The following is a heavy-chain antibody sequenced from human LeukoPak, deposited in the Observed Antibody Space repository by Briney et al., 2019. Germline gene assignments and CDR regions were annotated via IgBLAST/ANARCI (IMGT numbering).Heavy chain of an antibody. CDR1: GFSFSNYG. CDR3: TRSITLNAY. CDR2: IRSKTFGETT. J-gene: IGHJ4*02. V-gene: IGHV3-49*04. D-gene: IGHD1-1*01. Sequence: GGTLRLSCVASGFSFSNYGMSWVRQAPGKGPEWVGFIRSKTFGETTEYAASVKGKFTISRDDSKSIAYLQMNSLKTEDTAVYYCTRSITLNAYWGQGTLVTVSS.